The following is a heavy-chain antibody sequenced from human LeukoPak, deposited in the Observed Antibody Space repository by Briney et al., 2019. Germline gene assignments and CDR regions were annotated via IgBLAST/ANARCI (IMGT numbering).Heavy chain of an antibody. Sequence: GRSLRLSCVASGFTFSSYGVHWVRQAPGKGLEWVAMISYDGSDKYYAESVKGRFTISRDNAQNSLYLQMNSLRAEDTAVYYCARPFYYDTNGGEGMDVWGQGTTVTVSS. J-gene: IGHJ6*02. V-gene: IGHV3-30*03. CDR2: ISYDGSDK. D-gene: IGHD3-22*01. CDR3: ARPFYYDTNGGEGMDV. CDR1: GFTFSSYG.